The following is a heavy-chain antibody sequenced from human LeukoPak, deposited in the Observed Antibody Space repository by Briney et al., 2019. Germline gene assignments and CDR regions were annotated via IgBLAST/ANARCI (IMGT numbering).Heavy chain of an antibody. CDR2: IYTSGST. V-gene: IGHV4-4*09. CDR3: ARTPYFGVVIYFDY. D-gene: IGHD3-3*01. CDR1: GGSINNYY. Sequence: SETLSLTCTVSGGSINNYYWSWIRQPPGKGLEWIGYIYTSGSTNYNPFLKSRVTISVDTSKNQFSLKLSSVTPADTAVYYCARTPYFGVVIYFDYWGQGTLVTVSS. J-gene: IGHJ4*02.